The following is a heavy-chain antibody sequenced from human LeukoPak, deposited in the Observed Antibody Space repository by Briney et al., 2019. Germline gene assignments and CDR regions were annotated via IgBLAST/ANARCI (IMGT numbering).Heavy chain of an antibody. V-gene: IGHV1-18*01. CDR2: ISAYNGNT. J-gene: IGHJ4*02. CDR3: ARVGYDFWSGYYTGGYYFDY. D-gene: IGHD3-3*01. CDR1: SYTFTSYG. Sequence: ASVKVSCKASSYTFTSYGISWVRRAPGQGLEWMGWISAYNGNTNYAQKLQGRVTMTTDTSTSTAYMELRSLRSDDTAVYYCARVGYDFWSGYYTGGYYFDYWGQGTLVTVSS.